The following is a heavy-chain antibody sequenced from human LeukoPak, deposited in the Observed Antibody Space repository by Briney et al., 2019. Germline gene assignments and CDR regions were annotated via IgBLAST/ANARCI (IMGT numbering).Heavy chain of an antibody. V-gene: IGHV4-61*02. CDR3: ARASGFEGEQHPPLDY. D-gene: IGHD6-13*01. CDR2: IYTSGST. CDR1: GGSISSGSYY. Sequence: SQTLSLTCTVSGGSISSGSYYWSWIRQPAGKGLEWIGRIYTSGSTNYNPSLKSRATISVDTSKNQFSLKLSSVTAADTAVYYCARASGFEGEQHPPLDYWGQGTLVTVSS. J-gene: IGHJ4*02.